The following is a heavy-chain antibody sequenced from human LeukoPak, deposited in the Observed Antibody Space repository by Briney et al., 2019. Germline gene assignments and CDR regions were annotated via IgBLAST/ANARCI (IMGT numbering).Heavy chain of an antibody. J-gene: IGHJ4*02. CDR2: IHYSGTT. CDR1: GGSISTYY. Sequence: SETLSLTCTVSGGSISTYYWSWIRQPPGKGLEWIGYIHYSGTTNYNPSLKNRVTISLDTSKNQFSLNLSSVTAADTAVYYCARTGGYSGYATHWGQGTLVTVFS. D-gene: IGHD5-12*01. V-gene: IGHV4-59*08. CDR3: ARTGGYSGYATH.